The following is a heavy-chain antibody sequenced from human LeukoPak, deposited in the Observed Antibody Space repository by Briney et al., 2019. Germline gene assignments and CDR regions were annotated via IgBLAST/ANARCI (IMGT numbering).Heavy chain of an antibody. CDR2: IWSDGSNK. CDR3: AKRGDFTGTDCYYFDY. Sequence: GGSLRLSCAASGFTFSNFGMHWARQAPGKGLEWVALIWSDGSNKYYAESVKGRFTLSRDNSKNTLCLQMTSLRGDDTAVYYCAKRGDFTGTDCYYFDYWGQGTSVTVSS. D-gene: IGHD2-21*02. CDR1: GFTFSNFG. J-gene: IGHJ4*02. V-gene: IGHV3-30*02.